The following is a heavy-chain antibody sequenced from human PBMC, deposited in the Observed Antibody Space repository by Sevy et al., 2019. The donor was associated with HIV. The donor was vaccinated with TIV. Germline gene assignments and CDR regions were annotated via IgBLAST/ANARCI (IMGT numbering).Heavy chain of an antibody. J-gene: IGHJ4*02. CDR1: GFTFSSYA. V-gene: IGHV3-23*01. CDR3: AKTMVRGVIMYYFDY. Sequence: GGSLRLSCAASGFTFSSYAMSRVRQAPWKGLEWVSAISGSSGSTYYADSVKGRFTISRDNSKNTLYLQMNSLRAEDTAVYYCAKTMVRGVIMYYFDYWGQGTLVTVSS. D-gene: IGHD3-10*01. CDR2: ISGSSGST.